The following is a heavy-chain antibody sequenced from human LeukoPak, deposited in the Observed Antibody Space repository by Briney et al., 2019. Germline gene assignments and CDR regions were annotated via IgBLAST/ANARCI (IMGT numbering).Heavy chain of an antibody. CDR1: GFTFSSYA. Sequence: GGSLRLSCAASGFTFSSYAMSWVRQAPGKGLEWVSAISGSGGSTYYADSVKGRFTISRDNSKNTLYLQMNSLRAEDTAVYYCAKDPRWSYYGSGSYDAFDIWGQGTMVTVSS. CDR3: AKDPRWSYYGSGSYDAFDI. J-gene: IGHJ3*02. V-gene: IGHV3-23*01. CDR2: ISGSGGST. D-gene: IGHD3-10*01.